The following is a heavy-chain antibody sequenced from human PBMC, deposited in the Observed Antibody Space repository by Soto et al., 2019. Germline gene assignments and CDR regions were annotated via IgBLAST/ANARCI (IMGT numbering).Heavy chain of an antibody. CDR2: IKQDGSEK. CDR3: ARERLVTGYYYYYYYGMDV. D-gene: IGHD3-9*01. V-gene: IGHV3-7*01. CDR1: GFTFSSYW. Sequence: GGSLRLSCAASGFTFSSYWMSWVRQAPGKGLEWVANIKQDGSEKYYVDSVKGRFTISRDNAKNSLYLQTNSLRAEDTAVYYCARERLVTGYYYYYYYGMDVWGQGTTVTVSS. J-gene: IGHJ6*02.